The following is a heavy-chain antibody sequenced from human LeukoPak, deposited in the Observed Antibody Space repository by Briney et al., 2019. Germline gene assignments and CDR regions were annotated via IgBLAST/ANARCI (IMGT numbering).Heavy chain of an antibody. J-gene: IGHJ4*02. V-gene: IGHV3-23*01. CDR2: ISGSGGST. Sequence: HPGGSLRLSCAASGLTFSSYAMRWVRQAPGKGLEWVSAISGSGGSTYYADSVKGRFTISRDNSKNTLYLQMNSLRAEDTAVYYCAEWELRVDYWGQGTLVTVSS. CDR3: AEWELRVDY. D-gene: IGHD1-26*01. CDR1: GLTFSSYA.